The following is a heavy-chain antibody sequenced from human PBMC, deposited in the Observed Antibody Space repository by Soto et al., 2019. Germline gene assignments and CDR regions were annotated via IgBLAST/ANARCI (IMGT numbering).Heavy chain of an antibody. V-gene: IGHV3-23*01. Sequence: GGSLRLSCAASGFTFSSYAMSWVRQAPGKGLEWVSAISGSGGSTYYADSVKGRFTISRDNSKNTLYLQMNSLRAEDTAVYYCAKDIALHGYTAMVPQFYYFDYWGQGTLVTVSS. CDR3: AKDIALHGYTAMVPQFYYFDY. J-gene: IGHJ4*02. CDR2: ISGSGGST. CDR1: GFTFSSYA. D-gene: IGHD5-18*01.